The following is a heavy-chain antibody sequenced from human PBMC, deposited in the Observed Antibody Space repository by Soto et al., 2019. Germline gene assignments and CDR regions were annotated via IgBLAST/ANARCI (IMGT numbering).Heavy chain of an antibody. Sequence: GASMKVSCKASGYTFTSYGISWVRQAPGQGLEWMGWISAYNGNTNYAQKLQGRVTMTTDTSTSTAYMELRSLRSDDTAVYYCARGARRFLEWLLFFWGQGTLVTVSS. CDR1: GYTFTSYG. CDR3: ARGARRFLEWLLFF. D-gene: IGHD3-3*01. CDR2: ISAYNGNT. V-gene: IGHV1-18*01. J-gene: IGHJ4*02.